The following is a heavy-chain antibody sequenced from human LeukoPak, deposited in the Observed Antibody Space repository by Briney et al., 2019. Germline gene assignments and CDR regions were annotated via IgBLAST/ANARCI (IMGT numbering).Heavy chain of an antibody. Sequence: SETLSLTCTASGGSISSSSYYWGWIRQPPGKGLEWIGSIYYSGSTYYNPSLKSRVTISVDTSKNQFSLKLTSVTAADTAVYYCARDVVSGYYYYYYMDVWGKGTTVIVSS. J-gene: IGHJ6*03. V-gene: IGHV4-39*07. D-gene: IGHD4-23*01. CDR1: GGSISSSSYY. CDR3: ARDVVSGYYYYYYMDV. CDR2: IYYSGST.